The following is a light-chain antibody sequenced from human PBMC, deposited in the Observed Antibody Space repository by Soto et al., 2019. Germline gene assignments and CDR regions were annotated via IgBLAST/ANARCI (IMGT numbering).Light chain of an antibody. CDR1: SGDVGNYNL. V-gene: IGLV2-23*01. J-gene: IGLJ7*01. CDR3: FSYLGSSTV. Sequence: QSALTQPASVSGSPGQSITISCTGVSGDVGNYNLVSWYQQHPANAPKLLIYEDDKRPSGVSNRFSGSKSGDTASLTISGRQSEDEAAYYCFSYLGSSTVFGGGTQLTVL. CDR2: EDD.